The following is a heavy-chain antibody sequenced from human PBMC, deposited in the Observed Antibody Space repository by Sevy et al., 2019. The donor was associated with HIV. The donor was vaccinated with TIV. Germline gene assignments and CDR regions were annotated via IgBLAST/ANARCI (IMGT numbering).Heavy chain of an antibody. J-gene: IGHJ6*02. Sequence: SETLSLTCAVYGGSFSGYYWSWIRQSPGKGLEWIGEINHSGSTNYNPALKSRVTISVDTSKNQFSLKLSSVTAADTAVYYCARVGPVGQQLLTNLYYYYGMDVWGQGTTVTVSS. CDR3: ARVGPVGQQLLTNLYYYYGMDV. CDR1: GGSFSGYY. V-gene: IGHV4-34*01. CDR2: INHSGST. D-gene: IGHD6-13*01.